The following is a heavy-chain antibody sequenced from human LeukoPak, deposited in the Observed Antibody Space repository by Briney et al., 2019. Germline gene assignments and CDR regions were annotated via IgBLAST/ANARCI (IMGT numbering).Heavy chain of an antibody. CDR2: IYTGGST. Sequence: PGGSLRLSCAASGFAVSSNYMRWVRQAPGKGLEWVSVIYTGGSTYYADSVKGRFTISRDNSKNTVYLQMNSLRAEGTAVYYCARERGTSGYILAFWGQGTLVTVSS. D-gene: IGHD3-22*01. V-gene: IGHV3-53*01. J-gene: IGHJ4*02. CDR3: ARERGTSGYILAF. CDR1: GFAVSSNY.